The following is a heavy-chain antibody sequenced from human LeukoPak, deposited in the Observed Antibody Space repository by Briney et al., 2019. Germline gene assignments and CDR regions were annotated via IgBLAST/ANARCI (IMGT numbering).Heavy chain of an antibody. J-gene: IGHJ4*02. CDR3: AKDRGY. CDR2: ISGSGGNT. CDR1: GFTFSTYG. V-gene: IGHV3-23*01. Sequence: GGSLRLSCAAAGFTFSTYGMTWVRQAPGKGLEWVSAISGSGGNTYYPDSVKGRFTISRDNSKNTLYLQMNSLRAEDTAVYYCAKDRGYWGQGSLVTVSS.